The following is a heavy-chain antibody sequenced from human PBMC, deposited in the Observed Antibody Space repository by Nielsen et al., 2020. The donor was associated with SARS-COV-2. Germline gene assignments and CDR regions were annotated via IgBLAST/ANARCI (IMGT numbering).Heavy chain of an antibody. Sequence: SLRLSCAASGFTFDDYAMHWVRQAPGKGLEWVSGISWNSGSIGYADSVKGRFTISRDNAKNSLYLQMNSLRAEDTALYYCAKAPAADYGMDVWGQGTTVTVSS. D-gene: IGHD6-13*01. J-gene: IGHJ6*02. V-gene: IGHV3-9*01. CDR2: ISWNSGSI. CDR1: GFTFDDYA. CDR3: AKAPAADYGMDV.